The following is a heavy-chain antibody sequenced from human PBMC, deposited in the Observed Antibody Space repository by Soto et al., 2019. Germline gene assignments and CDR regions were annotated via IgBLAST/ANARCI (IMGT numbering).Heavy chain of an antibody. CDR3: ARQDGSALYYFDY. Sequence: GESLKISCKGSGYTFTSYWIAWVRQMPGKGLEWMGIIYPGDSDTRYSPSFQGQVSISADKSISTAYLQWSSLKASDTAMYCCARQDGSALYYFDYWGQGTLVTVSS. D-gene: IGHD6-19*01. J-gene: IGHJ4*02. CDR1: GYTFTSYW. V-gene: IGHV5-51*01. CDR2: IYPGDSDT.